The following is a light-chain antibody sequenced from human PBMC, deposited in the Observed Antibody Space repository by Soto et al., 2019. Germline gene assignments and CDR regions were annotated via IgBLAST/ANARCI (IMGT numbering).Light chain of an antibody. J-gene: IGKJ1*01. Sequence: SGLGHSLGTLSLSPEERATLSCRASQSVSSSYLAWYQQKPGQAPRLLIYGASSRATGIPDRFSGSGSGTDFTLTISRLEPEDFAVYYCQQYGSSLWTFGHGTKVDI. CDR2: GAS. CDR3: QQYGSSLWT. CDR1: QSVSSSY. V-gene: IGKV3-20*01.